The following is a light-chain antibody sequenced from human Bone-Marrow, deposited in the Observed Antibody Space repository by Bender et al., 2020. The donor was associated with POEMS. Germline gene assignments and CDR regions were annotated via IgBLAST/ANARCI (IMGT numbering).Light chain of an antibody. CDR3: QSYGSGLSVV. CDR2: EVY. Sequence: QSALTQPPSVSGSPGQSVTISCTGTNSDIGTYDLVSWYQQPPDTAPKLIIYEVYYRPSGVPDRFSGSKSGTSASLAITGLQAEDEGDYYCQSYGSGLSVVFGGGTKLTVL. V-gene: IGLV2-18*02. CDR1: NSDIGTYDL. J-gene: IGLJ2*01.